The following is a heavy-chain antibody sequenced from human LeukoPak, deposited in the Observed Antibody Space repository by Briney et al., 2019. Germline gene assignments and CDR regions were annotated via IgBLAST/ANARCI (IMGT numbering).Heavy chain of an antibody. D-gene: IGHD6-13*01. CDR1: GYTFTGYY. CDR2: INPNSGGT. Sequence: ASVKVSCKASGYTFTGYYMHWVRQAPGQGLEWMGWINPNSGGTNYAQKFQGRVTMTRDTSISTAYMELSRLRSDDTAVYYCARDLIFAYSSSWHYYYYYMDVWGKGTTVTVSS. J-gene: IGHJ6*03. V-gene: IGHV1-2*02. CDR3: ARDLIFAYSSSWHYYYYYMDV.